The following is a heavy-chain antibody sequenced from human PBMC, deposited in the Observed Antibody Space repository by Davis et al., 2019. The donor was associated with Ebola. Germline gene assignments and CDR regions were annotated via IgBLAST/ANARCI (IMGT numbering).Heavy chain of an antibody. CDR2: ISSTSRTI. V-gene: IGHV3-48*01. D-gene: IGHD2/OR15-2a*01. CDR1: GFSASLYS. J-gene: IGHJ3*02. Sequence: PGGSLRLSCAFSGFSASLYSMNWVRQAPGKGLEWVSYISSTSRTIYYADSVKGRFAISRDNSRGTLYLQMNSLRVEDSAIYYCVKDSSNIWFDIWGQGTLVTVSS. CDR3: VKDSSNIWFDI.